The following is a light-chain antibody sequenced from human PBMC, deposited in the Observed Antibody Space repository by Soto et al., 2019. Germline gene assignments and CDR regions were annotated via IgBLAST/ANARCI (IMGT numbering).Light chain of an antibody. CDR2: DAS. CDR1: QSISSW. J-gene: IGKJ1*01. V-gene: IGKV1-5*01. Sequence: DIPMTQSPSTLSASVGDTVTITCRASQSISSWLAWYQQKPGKAPKLLICDASSLESGVPSRFSGSGSGTEFTLTISSLQPDDFATYYCQQYNSYSPWTFGQGTKVEIK. CDR3: QQYNSYSPWT.